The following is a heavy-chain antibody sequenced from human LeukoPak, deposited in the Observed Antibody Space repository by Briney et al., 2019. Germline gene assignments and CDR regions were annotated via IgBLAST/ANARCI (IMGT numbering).Heavy chain of an antibody. D-gene: IGHD1-26*01. CDR2: IYTSGST. J-gene: IGHJ4*02. CDR3: ARDPGSSYFDY. CDR1: GGSISSYY. Sequence: SETLSLTCTASGGSISSYYWSSIRQPAGKGLEWIGRIYTSGSTNYNPSLKSRVTISVDKSKNQFSLKLSSVTAADTAVYYCARDPGSSYFDYWGQGTLVTVSS. V-gene: IGHV4-4*07.